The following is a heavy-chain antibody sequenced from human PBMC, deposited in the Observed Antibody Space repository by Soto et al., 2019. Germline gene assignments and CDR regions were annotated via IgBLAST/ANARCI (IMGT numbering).Heavy chain of an antibody. J-gene: IGHJ4*02. V-gene: IGHV4-34*01. Sequence: QVQLQQWGAGLLKPSETLSLTCAVYGGSFSGYYWSWIRQPPGKGLEWIGEINHSGSTNYNPSLKSRVTISVDTSKNQFSLKLSSVTAADTAVYYCARGRSWYPFDYWGQGTLDTVSS. CDR2: INHSGST. CDR1: GGSFSGYY. D-gene: IGHD6-13*01. CDR3: ARGRSWYPFDY.